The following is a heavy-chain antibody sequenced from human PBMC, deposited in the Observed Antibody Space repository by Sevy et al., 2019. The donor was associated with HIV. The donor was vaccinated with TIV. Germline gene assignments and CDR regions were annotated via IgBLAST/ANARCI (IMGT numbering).Heavy chain of an antibody. J-gene: IGHJ4*02. V-gene: IGHV1-18*01. Sequence: ASVKVSCKASGYTFTSYGISWVRQAPGQGLEWMGWISAYNGNTNYAQKLQGRVTMTTDTSTSTAYMELRSLRSDDTAGYYGARDGYLGTESYYFDYWGQGTLVTVSS. D-gene: IGHD7-27*01. CDR2: ISAYNGNT. CDR3: ARDGYLGTESYYFDY. CDR1: GYTFTSYG.